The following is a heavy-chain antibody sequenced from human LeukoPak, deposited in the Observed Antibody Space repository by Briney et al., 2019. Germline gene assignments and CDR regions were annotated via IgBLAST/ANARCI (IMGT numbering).Heavy chain of an antibody. CDR2: INSDGSST. V-gene: IGHV3-74*01. CDR1: GFTFSSYW. Sequence: PGGSLRLSCAASGFTFSSYWMHWVRQAPGKGLVWVSHINSDGSSTSYADSVKGRFTISRVNAKNTLYLQMNSLRAEDTAVYYCARVGGITLALAPSPFPDYNYYYMDVWGKGTTVTVSS. CDR3: ARVGGITLALAPSPFPDYNYYYMDV. D-gene: IGHD3-10*01. J-gene: IGHJ6*03.